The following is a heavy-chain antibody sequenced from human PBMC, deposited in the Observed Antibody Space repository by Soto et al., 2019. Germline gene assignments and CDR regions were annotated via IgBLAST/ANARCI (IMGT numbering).Heavy chain of an antibody. V-gene: IGHV3-53*01. CDR3: ARELWSIGWKNFFAY. D-gene: IGHD6-19*01. CDR2: IASGGST. J-gene: IGHJ4*02. CDR1: GFTVSSDY. Sequence: EVQLVESGGGLIQPGGSLRLSCAASGFTVSSDYMSWVRQAHGKGLEWVSLIASGGSTYYADSVKGRFTISRDNSENTLYLQMISLRVEDTAVYYCARELWSIGWKNFFAYWGQGTLVTVSS.